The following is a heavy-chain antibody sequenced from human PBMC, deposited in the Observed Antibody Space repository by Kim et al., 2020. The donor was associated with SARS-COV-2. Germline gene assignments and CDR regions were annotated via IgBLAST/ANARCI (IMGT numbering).Heavy chain of an antibody. CDR1: GGSISSYY. D-gene: IGHD2-15*01. CDR3: ARGAVAATLWWFDP. V-gene: IGHV4-59*13. CDR2: IYYSGST. Sequence: SETLSLTCTVSGGSISSYYWSWIRQPPGKGLEWIGYIYYSGSTNYNPSLKSRVTISVDTSKNQFSLKLSSVTAADTAVYYCARGAVAATLWWFDPWGQGTLVTVSS. J-gene: IGHJ5*02.